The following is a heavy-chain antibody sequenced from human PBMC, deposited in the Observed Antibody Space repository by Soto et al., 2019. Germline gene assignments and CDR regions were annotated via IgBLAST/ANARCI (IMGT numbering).Heavy chain of an antibody. Sequence: SETLSLTCAVSGCSISSGGSSWSWIRQPPGKGLEWIGYIYHSGSTYYNPSLKSRVTISVDRSKKQFSLKLSSVTAADTAVYYCARAGDSSGPVALGYWGQGTLVTVSS. CDR2: IYHSGST. CDR3: ARAGDSSGPVALGY. V-gene: IGHV4-30-2*01. J-gene: IGHJ4*02. D-gene: IGHD6-19*01. CDR1: GCSISSGGSS.